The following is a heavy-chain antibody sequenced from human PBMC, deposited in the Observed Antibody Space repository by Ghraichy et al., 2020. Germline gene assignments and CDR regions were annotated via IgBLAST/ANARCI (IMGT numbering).Heavy chain of an antibody. J-gene: IGHJ4*02. D-gene: IGHD3-10*01. CDR2: IYYSGST. CDR1: GDSISSSSYY. V-gene: IGHV4-39*01. CDR3: ASPQSGSGSYLWDY. Sequence: SETLSLTCTVSGDSISSSSYYWGWIRQPPGKGLEWIGSIYYSGSTYYNPSLKSRVTISVDTSKNQFSLKLNSVTAADTAVYYCASPQSGSGSYLWDYWGQGTLVTVSP.